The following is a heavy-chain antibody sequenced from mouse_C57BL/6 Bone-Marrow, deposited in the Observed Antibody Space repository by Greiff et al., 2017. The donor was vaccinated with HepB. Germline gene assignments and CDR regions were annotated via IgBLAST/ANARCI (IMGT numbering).Heavy chain of an antibody. CDR2: IDPENGDT. CDR1: GFNIKDDY. Sequence: VQLKQSGAELVRPGASVKLSCTASGFNIKDDYMHWVKQRPEQGLEWIGWIDPENGDTEYASKFQGKATITADTSSNTAYLQLSSLTSEDTAVYYCASWSLMTTGVGTDYWGQGTAVTVSS. J-gene: IGHJ4*01. CDR3: ASWSLMTTGVGTDY. D-gene: IGHD1-1*01. V-gene: IGHV14-4*01.